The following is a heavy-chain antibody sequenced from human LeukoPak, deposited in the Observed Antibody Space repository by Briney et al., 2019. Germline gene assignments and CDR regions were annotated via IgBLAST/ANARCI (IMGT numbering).Heavy chain of an antibody. CDR2: IKQDGSEK. D-gene: IGHD2-2*01. CDR3: ARTLHCSSTSCYARFDY. Sequence: GGSLRLSCTASGFTFSNYWMNWVRQAPGKGLEWVANIKQDGSEKYYVDSMKGRFTISRDNAKNSLYLQMYSLRAEDTAVYYCARTLHCSSTSCYARFDYWGQGTLVTVSS. V-gene: IGHV3-7*01. CDR1: GFTFSNYW. J-gene: IGHJ4*02.